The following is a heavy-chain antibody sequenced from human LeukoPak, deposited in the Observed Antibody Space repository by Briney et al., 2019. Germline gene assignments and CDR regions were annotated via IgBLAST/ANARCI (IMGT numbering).Heavy chain of an antibody. Sequence: SETLSLTCAVYGGSFSGYYCSWIRQPPGKGLEWIGEINHSGSTNYNPSLKSRVTISVDTSKNQFSLKLSSVTAADTAVYFCARVIYDSGGYPFDYWGDGTPGTVSS. CDR3: ARVIYDSGGYPFDY. J-gene: IGHJ4*03. D-gene: IGHD3-10*01. V-gene: IGHV4-34*01. CDR2: INHSGST. CDR1: GGSFSGYY.